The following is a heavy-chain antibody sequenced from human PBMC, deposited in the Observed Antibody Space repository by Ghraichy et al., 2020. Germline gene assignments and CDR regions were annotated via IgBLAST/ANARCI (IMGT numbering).Heavy chain of an antibody. V-gene: IGHV3-30*18. J-gene: IGHJ4*01. D-gene: IGHD6-19*01. Sequence: GGSLRLSCAASGFTFSSYGMHWVRQAPGKGLEWVAVISYDGSNKYYADTVKGRFTISRDNSKNTMYMQMNSLRAEDTAVYYCAKDSFFGLEGGWYDYWGQGTRVTVSS. CDR1: GFTFSSYG. CDR3: AKDSFFGLEGGWYDY. CDR2: ISYDGSNK.